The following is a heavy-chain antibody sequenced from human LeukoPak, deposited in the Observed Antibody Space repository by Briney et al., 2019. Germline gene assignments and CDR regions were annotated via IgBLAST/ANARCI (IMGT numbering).Heavy chain of an antibody. CDR2: FDPEDGET. CDR3: ATASRPGIAAAGTLAPYYYGMDV. Sequence: ASVKVSCKVSGYTLTELSMHWVRQAPGKGLEWMGGFDPEDGETIYAQKFQGRVTMTEDTSTDTAYMELSSLRSEDTAVYYCATASRPGIAAAGTLAPYYYGMDVWGQGTTVTVSS. J-gene: IGHJ6*02. CDR1: GYTLTELS. D-gene: IGHD6-13*01. V-gene: IGHV1-24*01.